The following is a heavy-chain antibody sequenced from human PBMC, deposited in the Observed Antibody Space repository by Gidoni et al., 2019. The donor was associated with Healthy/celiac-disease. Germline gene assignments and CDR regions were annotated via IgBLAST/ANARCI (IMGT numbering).Heavy chain of an antibody. Sequence: QVQLVESGGGVVQPGRSLRLSCAASGFTFSSYAMHWVRQAPGKGLEWVAVISYDGSNKYYADSVKGRFTISRDNSKNTLYLQMNSLRAEDTAVYYCARDPYYYDNWGWFDPWGQGTLVTVSS. CDR1: GFTFSSYA. D-gene: IGHD3-22*01. CDR2: ISYDGSNK. CDR3: ARDPYYYDNWGWFDP. V-gene: IGHV3-30*04. J-gene: IGHJ5*02.